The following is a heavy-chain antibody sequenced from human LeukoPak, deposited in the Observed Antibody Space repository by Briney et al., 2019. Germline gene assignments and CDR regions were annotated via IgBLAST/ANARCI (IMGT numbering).Heavy chain of an antibody. Sequence: GGSLRLSCAAPGFTFSKYDMHWVRQTTGKGLECVSTIGSAGDTYYPDSVKGRFTVSRDNAKNSLFLQLNSLRADDTAVYYCARVGSIAAAGTPDYWGQGTLVTVSS. CDR2: IGSAGDT. V-gene: IGHV3-13*01. D-gene: IGHD6-13*01. CDR3: ARVGSIAAAGTPDY. CDR1: GFTFSKYD. J-gene: IGHJ4*02.